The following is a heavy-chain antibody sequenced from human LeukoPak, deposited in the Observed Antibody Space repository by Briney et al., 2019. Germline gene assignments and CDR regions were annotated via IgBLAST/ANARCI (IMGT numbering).Heavy chain of an antibody. J-gene: IGHJ4*02. CDR2: IYSDNT. Sequence: ETLSLTCTVSGGSISSYYWSWIRQPPGKGLEWVSFIYSDNTHYSDSVKGRFTISRDNSKNTLYLQMNSLRAEDTAVYYCARRAGAYSHPYEYWGQGTLVTVSS. D-gene: IGHD4/OR15-4a*01. CDR1: GGSISSYY. CDR3: ARRAGAYSHPYEY. V-gene: IGHV3-53*01.